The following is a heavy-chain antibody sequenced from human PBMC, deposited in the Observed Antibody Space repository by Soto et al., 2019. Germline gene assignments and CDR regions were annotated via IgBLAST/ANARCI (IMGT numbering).Heavy chain of an antibody. CDR2: IYNGDKT. CDR3: ARHDWLDP. Sequence: EVQLVESGGGLVQPGGSLRLSCVVSGFSVSGDYMSWVRQAPGKGLEWVSIIYNGDKTYYADSVKGRFTISRDSSKNTLYLQMKSLRVDDTAVYFGARHDWLDPWGQGTLVTVSS. J-gene: IGHJ5*02. CDR1: GFSVSGDY. V-gene: IGHV3-66*04.